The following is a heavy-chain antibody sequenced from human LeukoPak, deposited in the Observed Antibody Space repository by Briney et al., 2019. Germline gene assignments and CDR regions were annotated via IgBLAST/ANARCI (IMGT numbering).Heavy chain of an antibody. D-gene: IGHD6-13*01. CDR3: ARHFSSIAAAGIPFDY. V-gene: IGHV5-51*01. CDR1: GYSFTSYW. CDR2: IYPGDSDT. Sequence: GESLKISCKGSGYSFTSYWIGWVRQMPGKGLEWMGIIYPGDSDTRYSPSFQGQVTISADKSISTAYLQWSSPKASDTAMYYCARHFSSIAAAGIPFDYWGQGTLVTVSS. J-gene: IGHJ4*02.